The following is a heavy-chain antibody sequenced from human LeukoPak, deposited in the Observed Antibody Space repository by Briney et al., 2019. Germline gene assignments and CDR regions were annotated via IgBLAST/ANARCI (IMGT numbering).Heavy chain of an antibody. CDR2: MYYSGST. V-gene: IGHV4-30-4*08. J-gene: IGHJ6*03. CDR1: GGSISSGDYY. D-gene: IGHD7-27*01. Sequence: SETLSLTCTVSGGSISSGDYYWSWIRQPPGKGLEWIGYMYYSGSTYYNPSLKSRVTISVDTSKNQFSLKLSSVTAADTAVYYCARADWGTGYYYYYMDVWGKGTTVTVSS. CDR3: ARADWGTGYYYYYMDV.